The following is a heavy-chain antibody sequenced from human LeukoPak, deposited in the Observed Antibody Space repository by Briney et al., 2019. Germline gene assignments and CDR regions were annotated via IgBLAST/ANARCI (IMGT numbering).Heavy chain of an antibody. CDR2: VSGSGART. D-gene: IGHD5-18*01. Sequence: PGGSLRLSCAASGFNFPDYAISWLRQAPGKAPEWVSTVSGSGARTFDADSAKGRFTISRDNSKDTVYLQMNSLTADDTAVYYCAKAGFRGFSLHYFDYWGQGTLVTVSS. J-gene: IGHJ4*02. V-gene: IGHV3-23*01. CDR1: GFNFPDYA. CDR3: AKAGFRGFSLHYFDY.